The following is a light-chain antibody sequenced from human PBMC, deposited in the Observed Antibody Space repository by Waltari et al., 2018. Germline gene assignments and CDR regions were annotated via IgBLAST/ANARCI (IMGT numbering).Light chain of an antibody. V-gene: IGKV1-5*03. J-gene: IGKJ2*01. CDR2: KAS. CDR1: QSISNW. CDR3: QQYNTYSS. Sequence: DIQMTQSPSSLSASVRDRVTITCRASQSISNWFAWYQQKPGKAPILLIYKASILKSGVPSRFSGSGSGTQFTLTISSLQPGDFATYYCQQYNTYSSFGQGTKLEIK.